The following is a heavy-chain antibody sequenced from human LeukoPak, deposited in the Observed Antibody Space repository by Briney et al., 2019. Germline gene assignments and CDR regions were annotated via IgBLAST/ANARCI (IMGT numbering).Heavy chain of an antibody. D-gene: IGHD2-2*01. J-gene: IGHJ4*02. CDR3: ARDCCSSISCLFDY. V-gene: IGHV1-2*06. CDR2: INPNSGDT. Sequence: ASVKVSCKASGYTFTGYHMHWVRQAPGQGLEWMGRINPNSGDTNYAQKFQGRVTMTRDTSISTAYMELSRLRSDDTAVYYCARDCCSSISCLFDYWGQGTLVTVSS. CDR1: GYTFTGYH.